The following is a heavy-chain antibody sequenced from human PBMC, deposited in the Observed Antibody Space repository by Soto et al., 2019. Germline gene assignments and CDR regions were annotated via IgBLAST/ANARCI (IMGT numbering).Heavy chain of an antibody. D-gene: IGHD3-3*01. Sequence: EVQLVESGGGLVQPGGSLRLSCAASGFTFSSYSMNWVRQAPGKGLEWVSYISSSSSTIYYADSVKGRFIISRDNAKNSLYLQMNSLRDEDTAVYYCARVAEYYDFWSGYYQNYYYYGMDVWGQGTTVTVSS. V-gene: IGHV3-48*02. J-gene: IGHJ6*02. CDR1: GFTFSSYS. CDR2: ISSSSSTI. CDR3: ARVAEYYDFWSGYYQNYYYYGMDV.